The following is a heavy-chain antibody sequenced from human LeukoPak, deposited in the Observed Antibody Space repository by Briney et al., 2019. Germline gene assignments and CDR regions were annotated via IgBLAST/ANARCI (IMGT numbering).Heavy chain of an antibody. D-gene: IGHD5-24*01. Sequence: SETLSLTCTVSGGSISSGSYYWSWIRQHPGKGLDWIGYTFYSGSTYYNPSLKNRLTISVDTSKNQFSLKLSSVTAADTAVYYCARADGYSFDYWGQGALVTVSS. CDR3: ARADGYSFDY. J-gene: IGHJ4*02. V-gene: IGHV4-31*03. CDR2: TFYSGST. CDR1: GGSISSGSYY.